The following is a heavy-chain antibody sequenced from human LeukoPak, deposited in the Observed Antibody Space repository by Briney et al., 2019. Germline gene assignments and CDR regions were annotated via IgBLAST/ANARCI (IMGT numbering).Heavy chain of an antibody. D-gene: IGHD3-16*01. CDR2: IRSEADGGPF. CDR1: GHRFNKAW. Sequence: GGTLRLSCEGSGHRFNKAWMSWARQRPAKGLEWVGRIRSEADGGPFEYVAVVKGRFNIPRLDSQQTLSLQMNILKTEDTPVSYCTTNPEGAHPPHDWARGTLVTVSS. CDR3: TTNPEGAHPPHD. J-gene: IGHJ4*02. V-gene: IGHV3-15*01.